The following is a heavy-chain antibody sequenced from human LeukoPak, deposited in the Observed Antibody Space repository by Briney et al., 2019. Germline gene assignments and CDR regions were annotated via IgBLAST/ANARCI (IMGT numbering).Heavy chain of an antibody. CDR3: AKPKDNSLYCFDY. Sequence: PGGSLRLSCAASGFTFSSYEMNWVRQAPGKGLEWVSAISGSGGSTYYADSVKGRFTISRDNSKNTLYLQMSSLRAEDTAVYYCAKPKDNSLYCFDYWGQGTLVTVSS. V-gene: IGHV3-23*01. J-gene: IGHJ4*02. CDR2: ISGSGGST. D-gene: IGHD1-20*01. CDR1: GFTFSSYE.